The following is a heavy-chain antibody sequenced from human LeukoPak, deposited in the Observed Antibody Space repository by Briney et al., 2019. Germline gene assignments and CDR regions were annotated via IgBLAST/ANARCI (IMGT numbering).Heavy chain of an antibody. CDR2: ISSSSSYI. CDR3: ARGRGSGPGFFDY. Sequence: PGRSLRLSCAASGFTFSSYSMNWVRQAPGKGLEWVSSISSSSSYIYYADSVKGRFTISRDNAKNSLYLQMNSLRAEDTAVYYCARGRGSGPGFFDYWGQGTLVTVSS. D-gene: IGHD6-19*01. CDR1: GFTFSSYS. J-gene: IGHJ4*02. V-gene: IGHV3-21*01.